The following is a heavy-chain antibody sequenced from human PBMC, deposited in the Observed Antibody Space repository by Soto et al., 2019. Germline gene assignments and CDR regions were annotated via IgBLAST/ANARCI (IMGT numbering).Heavy chain of an antibody. V-gene: IGHV1-46*01. Sequence: ASGKLSCKASGYTFTRSYRHWVRQAPGQGLEWMGIINPSGGSTSYAQKFQGRVTMTRDTSTSTVYMELSSLRSEDTAVYFCARDDWFDPWGQGTLVTVSS. CDR1: GYTFTRSY. J-gene: IGHJ5*02. CDR3: ARDDWFDP. CDR2: INPSGGST.